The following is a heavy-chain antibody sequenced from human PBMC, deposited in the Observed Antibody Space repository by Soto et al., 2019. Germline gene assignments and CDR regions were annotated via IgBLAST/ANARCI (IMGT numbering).Heavy chain of an antibody. CDR3: ARRVTNILIGFGFDF. V-gene: IGHV4-59*08. J-gene: IGHJ4*02. CDR1: GGSISGHY. CDR2: IYYTGIT. D-gene: IGHD3-9*01. Sequence: PSETLSLTCTVAGGSISGHYWGWIRQSPGKGLEWIGHIYYTGITNYNPSLESRVTISVDTSKNQFSLKLTSVTAADTALYYCARRVTNILIGFGFDFWGQGTQVTVSS.